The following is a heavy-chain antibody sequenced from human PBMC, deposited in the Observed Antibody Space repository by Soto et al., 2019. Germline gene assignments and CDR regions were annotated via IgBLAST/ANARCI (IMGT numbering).Heavy chain of an antibody. CDR1: VTSVSNYY. V-gene: IGHV4-4*07. CDR2: IYTSGST. Sequence: SETLCITCSFSVTSVSNYYWGWIRQPAGKGLEHIGRIYTSGSTSYNPSLKSRVTMSMDTSQTQIYLNLTSVTAADTAVYYCARGGIQLSYAFDYWGQGIKVTVSS. J-gene: IGHJ4*02. CDR3: ARGGIQLSYAFDY. D-gene: IGHD5-18*01.